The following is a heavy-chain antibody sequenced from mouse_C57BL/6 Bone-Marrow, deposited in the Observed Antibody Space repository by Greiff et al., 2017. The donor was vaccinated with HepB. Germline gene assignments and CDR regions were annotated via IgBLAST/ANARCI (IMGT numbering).Heavy chain of an antibody. CDR1: GYTFTNYD. J-gene: IGHJ3*01. Sequence: VQLQQSGPELVKPGTSVKLSCKASGYTFTNYDINWMKQRPGQGPEWIGWIYPRDGTSKYNEKFKGKATLTVDTSSSTTYMEFHSLTSEDSAVYFCARGGTAQALFAYWGQGTLVTVSA. CDR3: ARGGTAQALFAY. CDR2: IYPRDGTS. V-gene: IGHV1-85*01. D-gene: IGHD3-2*02.